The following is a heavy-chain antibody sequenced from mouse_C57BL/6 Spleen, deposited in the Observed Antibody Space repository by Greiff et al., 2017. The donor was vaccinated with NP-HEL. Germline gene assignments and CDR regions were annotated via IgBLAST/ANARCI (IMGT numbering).Heavy chain of an antibody. Sequence: EVQLVESEGGLVQPGSSMKLSCTASGFTFSDYYMAWVRQVPEKGLEWVANINYDGSSTYYLDSLKSRFIISRDNAKNILYLQMSSLKSEDTATYYCARGGLYDGFYYFDYWGQGTTLTVSS. J-gene: IGHJ2*01. V-gene: IGHV5-16*01. D-gene: IGHD2-3*01. CDR2: INYDGSST. CDR3: ARGGLYDGFYYFDY. CDR1: GFTFSDYY.